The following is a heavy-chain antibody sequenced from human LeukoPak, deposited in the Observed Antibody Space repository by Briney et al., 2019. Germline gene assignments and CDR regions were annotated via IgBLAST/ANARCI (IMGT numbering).Heavy chain of an antibody. D-gene: IGHD1-26*01. CDR3: ARVGARRALDY. CDR1: GYSISSAYY. V-gene: IGHV4-38-2*02. Sequence: SETLSLTRTLSGYSISSAYYWGWIRQPPGKGLEWIGSIYHSGSTYYNPSLKSRVAISVDTSKNQFSLRLSSVTAADTAVYYCARVGARRALDYWGQGTLVTVSS. CDR2: IYHSGST. J-gene: IGHJ4*02.